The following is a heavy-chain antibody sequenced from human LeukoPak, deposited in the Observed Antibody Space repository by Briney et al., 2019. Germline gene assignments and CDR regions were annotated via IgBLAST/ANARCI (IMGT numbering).Heavy chain of an antibody. D-gene: IGHD2-2*01. J-gene: IGHJ6*02. CDR3: AKPTNPYCSSTSCYPSGMDV. Sequence: GGSLRLSCAASGFTFSSYAMSWVRQAPGKGLEWVSAISGSGGSTYYADSVKGRFTISRDNSKNTLYLQMNSLRAEDTAVYYCAKPTNPYCSSTSCYPSGMDVWGQGTTVIVSS. CDR1: GFTFSSYA. V-gene: IGHV3-23*01. CDR2: ISGSGGST.